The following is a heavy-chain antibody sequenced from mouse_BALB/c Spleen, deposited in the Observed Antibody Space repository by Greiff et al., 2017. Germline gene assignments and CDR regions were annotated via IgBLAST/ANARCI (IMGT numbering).Heavy chain of an antibody. J-gene: IGHJ4*01. Sequence: VQGVESGPGLVAPSQSLSITCTVSGFSLSRYSVHWVRQPPGKGLEWLGMIWGGGSTDYNSALNSRLSISKDNSKSQVFLKMNSLQTDDTAMYYCARIGNPLDAMDYWGQGTSVTVSS. CDR3: ARIGNPLDAMDY. D-gene: IGHD2-1*01. CDR1: GFSLSRYS. V-gene: IGHV2-6-4*01. CDR2: IWGGGST.